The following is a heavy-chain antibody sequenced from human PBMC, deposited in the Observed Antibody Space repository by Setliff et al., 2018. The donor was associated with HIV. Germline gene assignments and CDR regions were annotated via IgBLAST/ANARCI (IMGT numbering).Heavy chain of an antibody. J-gene: IGHJ4*02. CDR2: IYYSGGT. CDR3: ARAVYYFDF. V-gene: IGHV4-59*01. CDR1: DDFITSYY. Sequence: SETLSLTCTVSDDFITSYYWSWIRQPPGKGLEWIGYIYYSGGTNYNPSLKSRVTISLDMSTSQFSLRLSSVTAADTAVYYCARAVYYFDFWGQGTLVTVSS. D-gene: IGHD1-20*01.